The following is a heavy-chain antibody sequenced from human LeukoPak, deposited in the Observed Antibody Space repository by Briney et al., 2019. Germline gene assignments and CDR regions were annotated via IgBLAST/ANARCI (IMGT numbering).Heavy chain of an antibody. CDR2: INPNSGGT. CDR3: ARNYYGSGSYRDFDY. Sequence: ASVKVSCKASGYTFTGYYMHWVRRAPGQGLEWMGWINPNSGGTNYAQKFQGWVTMTRDTSISTAYMELSRLRSDDTAVYYCARNYYGSGSYRDFDYWGQGTLVTVSS. CDR1: GYTFTGYY. D-gene: IGHD3-10*01. J-gene: IGHJ4*02. V-gene: IGHV1-2*04.